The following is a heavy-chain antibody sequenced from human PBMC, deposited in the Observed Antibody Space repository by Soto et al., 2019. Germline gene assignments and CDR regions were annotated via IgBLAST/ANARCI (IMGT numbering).Heavy chain of an antibody. V-gene: IGHV3-23*01. J-gene: IGHJ4*02. D-gene: IGHD6-13*01. CDR2: ISGSATTT. CDR1: GFTFSSYA. Sequence: EVQLLESGGGLVQTGGSLRLSCAASGFTFSSYAMTWVRQHPGKGLEWVSTISGSATTTYYADSVKGRFTISRDNSKNTLYVQMNSLRAEDTAVYYCAKPRGSSWLSFDYWGQGILVTVSS. CDR3: AKPRGSSWLSFDY.